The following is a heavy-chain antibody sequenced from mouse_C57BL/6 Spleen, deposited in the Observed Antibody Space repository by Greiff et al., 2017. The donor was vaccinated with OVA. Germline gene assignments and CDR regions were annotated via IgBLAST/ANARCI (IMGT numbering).Heavy chain of an antibody. CDR1: GYTFTSYW. J-gene: IGHJ4*01. D-gene: IGHD1-1*01. V-gene: IGHV1-53*01. CDR3: ARPSTVVSPYYYAMDY. Sequence: QVQLQQPGTELVKPGASVKLSCKASGYTFTSYWMHWVKQRPGQGLEWIGNINPSNGGINYNEMFKCKATLTVDKSSSTAYMQLSSLTSEDSAVYYCARPSTVVSPYYYAMDYWGQGTSVTVSS. CDR2: INPSNGGI.